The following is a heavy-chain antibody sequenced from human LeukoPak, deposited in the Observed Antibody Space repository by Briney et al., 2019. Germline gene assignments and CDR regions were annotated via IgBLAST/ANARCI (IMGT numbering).Heavy chain of an antibody. J-gene: IGHJ4*02. D-gene: IGHD6-19*01. CDR3: ARDQPEYSSGWFDY. Sequence: SQTLSLTCVISGDSVSSNSAAWNWIRQSPSRGLEWLGRTYYRSNWYNDYAVSVKSRITINPDTSKNQFSLQLNSVTPEDTAVYYCARDQPEYSSGWFDYWGQGTLVTVSS. CDR1: GDSVSSNSAA. CDR2: TYYRSNWYN. V-gene: IGHV6-1*01.